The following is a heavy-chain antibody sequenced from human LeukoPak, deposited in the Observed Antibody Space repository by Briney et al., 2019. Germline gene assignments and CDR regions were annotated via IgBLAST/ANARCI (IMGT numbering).Heavy chain of an antibody. CDR2: IYYSEST. J-gene: IGHJ5*02. D-gene: IGHD3-10*01. V-gene: IGHV4-59*01. CDR1: GGSISSYY. Sequence: SETLSLTCTVSGGSISSYYWSWIRQPPGKGLEWIGYIYYSESTNYNPSLKSRVTISVDTSKNQFSLKLSSVTAADTAVYYCARDPWYYYGSGSYYPWGQGTLVTVTS. CDR3: ARDPWYYYGSGSYYP.